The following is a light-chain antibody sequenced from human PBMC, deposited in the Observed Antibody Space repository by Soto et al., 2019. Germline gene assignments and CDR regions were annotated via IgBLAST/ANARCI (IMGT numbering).Light chain of an antibody. Sequence: DIPMTPSPSSLSASVGDRVTITCQASQDIRKYLSWYQQKPGRAPKLLIYGASNLETGVPSRFSGSGYGSDFTFTISSLQPEDVATYYCQHYDHLPPFTFGPGTKVAVK. CDR2: GAS. CDR3: QHYDHLPPFT. J-gene: IGKJ3*01. CDR1: QDIRKY. V-gene: IGKV1-33*01.